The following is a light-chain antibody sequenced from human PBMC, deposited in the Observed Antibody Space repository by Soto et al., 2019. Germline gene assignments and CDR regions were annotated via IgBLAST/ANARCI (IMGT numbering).Light chain of an antibody. CDR1: QSVSNSY. V-gene: IGKV3-20*01. CDR3: QQYDGPSPIT. J-gene: IGKJ5*01. CDR2: GAS. Sequence: EIVLTQSPGTLSLSPGERATLSCWASQSVSNSYLAWYQQKPGQAPRLLIYGASSRATGIPNRFVGSGSGTDFTLTISRLEPDDFAVYYCQQYDGPSPITFGEGTRLEIK.